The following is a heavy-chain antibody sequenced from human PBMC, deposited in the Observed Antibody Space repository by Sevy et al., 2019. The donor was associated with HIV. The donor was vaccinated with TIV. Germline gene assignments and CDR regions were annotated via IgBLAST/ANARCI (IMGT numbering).Heavy chain of an antibody. Sequence: SQTLSLTCAISGDSVSSNSAAWNWIRQSPSRGLEWLGRTYYRSKWSNDYAVSVKSRITINPDTSKNQFSLQLNSVTPEDTAVYYCARARRTTMIVVVPDAFDIWGQGTMVTVSS. CDR1: GDSVSSNSAA. V-gene: IGHV6-1*01. CDR2: TYYRSKWSN. J-gene: IGHJ3*02. CDR3: ARARRTTMIVVVPDAFDI. D-gene: IGHD3-22*01.